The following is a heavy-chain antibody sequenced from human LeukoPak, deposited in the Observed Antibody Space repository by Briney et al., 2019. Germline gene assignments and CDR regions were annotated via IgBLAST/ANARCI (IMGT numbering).Heavy chain of an antibody. V-gene: IGHV4-34*01. CDR1: GGSFSGHY. CDR3: ASGQYYDLWSGYYVD. J-gene: IGHJ4*02. D-gene: IGHD3-3*01. CDR2: INHSGNT. Sequence: ETESLTCAVYGGSFSGHYWSWIRQPPGKGLEWIGEINHSGNTNYNPSLESRVTISVDTSKNHFSMKLSSVTAADTAVYYCASGQYYDLWSGYYVDWGQGTL.